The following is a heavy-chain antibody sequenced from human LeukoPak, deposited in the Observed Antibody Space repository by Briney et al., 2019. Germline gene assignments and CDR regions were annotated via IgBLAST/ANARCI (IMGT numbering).Heavy chain of an antibody. CDR1: GFSFNNHW. V-gene: IGHV3-74*01. D-gene: IGHD5-18*01. Sequence: GGSLRLSCATSGFSFNNHWMHWVRQAPGKGLVWVSCINGDGTDTSYVDSVEGRFTISRDNAKNTLYLQMNSLRAEDTAVYYCARVASWIQLWGYFDYWGQGTLVTVSS. CDR2: INGDGTDT. CDR3: ARVASWIQLWGYFDY. J-gene: IGHJ4*02.